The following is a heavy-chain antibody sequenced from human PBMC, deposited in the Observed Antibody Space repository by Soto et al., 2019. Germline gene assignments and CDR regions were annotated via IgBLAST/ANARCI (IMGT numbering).Heavy chain of an antibody. CDR1: GGSISSSSYY. CDR2: IYYSGST. CDR3: ARFFRGVTHPWFDP. D-gene: IGHD3-10*01. V-gene: IGHV4-39*01. Sequence: PSETLSLTCAVSGGSISSSSYYWGWVRQPPGKGLEWIGSIYYSGSTYYNPSLKSRVTMSVDTSKNQLSLKLSLVTAADTAVYYCARFFRGVTHPWFDPWGQGTLVTVSS. J-gene: IGHJ5*02.